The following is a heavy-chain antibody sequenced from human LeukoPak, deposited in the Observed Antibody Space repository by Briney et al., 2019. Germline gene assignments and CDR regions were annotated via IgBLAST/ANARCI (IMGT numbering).Heavy chain of an antibody. CDR3: ARDSGYAQLYYSYPMDV. J-gene: IGHJ6*02. Sequence: GGSLRLSCAASGFTVATSYMTWVRQAPGKGLEWVSVIYAGGSTYYTDSVKGRFTISRDNSNNTVYLQMNSLRAEDTAVYYCARDSGYAQLYYSYPMDVWGQGTTVTVSS. D-gene: IGHD5-12*01. V-gene: IGHV3-66*01. CDR1: GFTVATSY. CDR2: IYAGGST.